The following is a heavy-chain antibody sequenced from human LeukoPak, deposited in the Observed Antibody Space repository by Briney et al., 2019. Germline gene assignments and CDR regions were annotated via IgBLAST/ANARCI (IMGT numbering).Heavy chain of an antibody. Sequence: PGGSLSLSCVASGFTFRNCGMTWVRQAPGKGLEWVSTIRGSDDGTYYADSVWGRFTISRDNSKNTLYLQMKALRDEDTATYYCAKRGPIYSSTPGNYFDYWGQGTLVTVSS. V-gene: IGHV3-23*01. CDR2: IRGSDDGT. D-gene: IGHD3-10*01. J-gene: IGHJ4*02. CDR1: GFTFRNCG. CDR3: AKRGPIYSSTPGNYFDY.